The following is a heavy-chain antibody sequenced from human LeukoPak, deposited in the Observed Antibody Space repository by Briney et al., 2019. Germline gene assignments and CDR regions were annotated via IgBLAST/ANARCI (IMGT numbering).Heavy chain of an antibody. CDR3: ARGLRGSGWYVVDY. Sequence: SQTLSLTCAISGDSVSSNSAARNWMRQSPSRGLEWLGRTYYRSKWYNDYAVSVKSRITINPDTSKNQFSLQLNSVTPEDTAVYYCARGLRGSGWYVVDYWGQGTLVTVSS. CDR1: GDSVSSNSAA. CDR2: TYYRSKWYN. J-gene: IGHJ4*02. D-gene: IGHD6-19*01. V-gene: IGHV6-1*01.